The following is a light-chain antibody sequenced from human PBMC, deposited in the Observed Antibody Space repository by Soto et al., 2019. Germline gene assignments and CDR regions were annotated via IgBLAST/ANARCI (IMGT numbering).Light chain of an antibody. V-gene: IGKV3-11*01. CDR3: QQCSNWPPWT. J-gene: IGKJ1*01. Sequence: EIVLTQSPATLSLSPGERATFSCKASQSVGTSLAWFQQKPGQAPRLLIYDASVRATGIPARFSGSGSGTDLTLTISRLQPEDIAMYYCQQCSNWPPWTFGRGTRVEI. CDR1: QSVGTS. CDR2: DAS.